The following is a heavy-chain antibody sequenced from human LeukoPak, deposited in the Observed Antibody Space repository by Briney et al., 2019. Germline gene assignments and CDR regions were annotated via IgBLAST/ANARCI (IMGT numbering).Heavy chain of an antibody. D-gene: IGHD1-1*01. CDR2: INPNSGVT. CDR3: ARGPERPKNIDY. Sequence: PAASVKVSCKASGYTFTAYYMHWVRQAPGQGLEWMGGINPNSGVTKYAQKFQGRVTTTRDASISTAYMELSRLTYDDTAVYYCARGPERPKNIDYWGQGTLVTVSS. CDR1: GYTFTAYY. V-gene: IGHV1-2*02. J-gene: IGHJ4*02.